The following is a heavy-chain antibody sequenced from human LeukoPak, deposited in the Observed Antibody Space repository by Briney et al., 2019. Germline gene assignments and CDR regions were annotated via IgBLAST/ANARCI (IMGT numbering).Heavy chain of an antibody. CDR2: INDSGST. J-gene: IGHJ5*02. Sequence: PLETLSLTCAVYGGSFSGYYWSWIRLPPGKGLEWIGDINDSGSTYSNASLESRVTISVDTSRKQFSLRLSPVTAADTAAYYCARRKAYVGWFDPWGQGTRVTVSS. CDR3: ARRKAYVGWFDP. V-gene: IGHV4-34*01. CDR1: GGSFSGYY. D-gene: IGHD1-14*01.